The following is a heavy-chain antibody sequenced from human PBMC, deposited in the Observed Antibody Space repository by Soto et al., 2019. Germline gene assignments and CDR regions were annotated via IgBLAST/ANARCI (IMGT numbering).Heavy chain of an antibody. CDR1: GDSFNDYY. Sequence: ASVKVSCKSSGDSFNDYYLHWVRQAPGQGLEWMGWINPNSGVTKYAQKFQGWVTMTRDTSIRTVYMELSRLRSDDTAVYYCARESGGATTTLDYYYFYMDVWGKGTTVTSP. D-gene: IGHD5-12*01. V-gene: IGHV1-2*04. J-gene: IGHJ6*03. CDR2: INPNSGVT. CDR3: ARESGGATTTLDYYYFYMDV.